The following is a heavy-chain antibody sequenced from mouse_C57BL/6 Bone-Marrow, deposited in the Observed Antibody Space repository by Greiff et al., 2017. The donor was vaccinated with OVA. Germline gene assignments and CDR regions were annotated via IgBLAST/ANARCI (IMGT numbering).Heavy chain of an antibody. J-gene: IGHJ1*03. CDR1: GYTFTSYW. CDR3: TRGAPYYYGSSYPYWYFDV. D-gene: IGHD1-1*01. V-gene: IGHV1-5*01. CDR2: IYPGNSDT. Sequence: VQLQQSGTVLARPGASVKMSCKTSGYTFTSYWMHWVKQRPGQGLEWIGAIYPGNSDTSYNQKFKGKAKLTAVTSASTAYMELSSLTNEDSAVYYCTRGAPYYYGSSYPYWYFDVWGTGTTVTVSS.